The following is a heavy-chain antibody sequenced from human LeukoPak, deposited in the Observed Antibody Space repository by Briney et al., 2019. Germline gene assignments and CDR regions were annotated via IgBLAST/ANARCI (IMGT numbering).Heavy chain of an antibody. CDR3: ARGYYDISGYYFFDY. D-gene: IGHD3-22*01. CDR2: IYTSGSA. V-gene: IGHV4-4*07. Sequence: SETLSLTCTVSGGSISSYYWSWIRQPAGKGLEWIGRIYTSGSANYNPSLKSRVTMSVDTSKNQFSLKLSSVTAADTAVYYCARGYYDISGYYFFDYWGQGTLVTVSS. CDR1: GGSISSYY. J-gene: IGHJ4*02.